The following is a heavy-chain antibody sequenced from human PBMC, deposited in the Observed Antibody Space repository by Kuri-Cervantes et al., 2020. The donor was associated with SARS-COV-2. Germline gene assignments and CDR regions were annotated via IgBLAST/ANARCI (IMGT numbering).Heavy chain of an antibody. Sequence: ASVKVSCKASGYTFTSYDINWVRQATGQGLEWMGWMNPNSGNTGYAQKFQGRVTMTRNTSISTAYMELSSLRSEDTAVYYCTYSVYDYYYYYYMDVWGKGTTVTVSS. CDR1: GYTFTSYD. J-gene: IGHJ6*03. CDR3: TYSVYDYYYYYYMDV. D-gene: IGHD5/OR15-5a*01. V-gene: IGHV1-8*01. CDR2: MNPNSGNT.